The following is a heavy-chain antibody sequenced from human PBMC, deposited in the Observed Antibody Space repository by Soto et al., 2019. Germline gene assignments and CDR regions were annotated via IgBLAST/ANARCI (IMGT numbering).Heavy chain of an antibody. Sequence: PSETLSLTCTVSGGSISSYYWSWIRQPPGKGLEWIGYIYHSANTYYNPSLKSRVTISADTSNNQFSLRLNSVTAADTAVYYCARQHYYDSSGYYTWNWGQGTLVTVSS. CDR3: ARQHYYDSSGYYTWN. D-gene: IGHD3-22*01. CDR1: GGSISSYY. V-gene: IGHV4-59*04. CDR2: IYHSANT. J-gene: IGHJ4*02.